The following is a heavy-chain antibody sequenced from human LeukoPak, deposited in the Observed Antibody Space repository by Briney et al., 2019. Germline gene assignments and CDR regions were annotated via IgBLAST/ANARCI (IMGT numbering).Heavy chain of an antibody. CDR2: ISSSSSYI. J-gene: IGHJ4*02. Sequence: GGSLRLSCAASGFTFSSYSMNWVRQAPGKGLEWASSISSSSSYIYYADSVKGRFTISRDNAKNSLYLQMNSLRAEDTAVYYCARGNSSSWYFDYWGQGTLVTVSS. CDR3: ARGNSSSWYFDY. D-gene: IGHD6-13*01. CDR1: GFTFSSYS. V-gene: IGHV3-21*01.